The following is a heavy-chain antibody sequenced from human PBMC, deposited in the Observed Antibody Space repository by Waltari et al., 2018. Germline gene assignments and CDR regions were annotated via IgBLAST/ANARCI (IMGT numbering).Heavy chain of an antibody. Sequence: QVQLVESGGGVVQPGRSLRLSCAASGFTFSSYGMHWVRQAPGKGLEWVAVIWYDGSNKYYADSVKGRFTISRDNSKNTLYLQMNSLRAEDTAVYYCATSDSGSYSDAFDIWGQGTMVTVSS. CDR2: IWYDGSNK. V-gene: IGHV3-33*01. J-gene: IGHJ3*02. D-gene: IGHD1-26*01. CDR1: GFTFSSYG. CDR3: ATSDSGSYSDAFDI.